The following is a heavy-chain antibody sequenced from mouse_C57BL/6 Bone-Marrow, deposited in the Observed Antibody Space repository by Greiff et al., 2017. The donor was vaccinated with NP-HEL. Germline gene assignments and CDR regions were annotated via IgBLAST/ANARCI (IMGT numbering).Heavy chain of an antibody. Sequence: DVHLVESGGGLVKPGGSLTLSCAASGFTFSDYGMHWVRQAPEKGLEWVAYISSGSSTIYYADTVKGRFTISRDNAKNTLYMQMTSLRSEDTAMYYCAGYYYGSSYYFDSWGQGTTLTVSS. CDR2: ISSGSSTI. J-gene: IGHJ2*01. D-gene: IGHD1-1*01. V-gene: IGHV5-17*01. CDR1: GFTFSDYG. CDR3: AGYYYGSSYYFDS.